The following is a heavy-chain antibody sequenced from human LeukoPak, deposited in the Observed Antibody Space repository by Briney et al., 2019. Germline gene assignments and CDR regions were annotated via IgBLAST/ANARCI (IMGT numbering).Heavy chain of an antibody. V-gene: IGHV3-23*01. CDR3: AKAVILWFGELFPFDY. J-gene: IGHJ4*02. D-gene: IGHD3-10*01. Sequence: PGGSPRLSCAASGFTFSSYAMSWVRQAPGKGLEWVSAISGSGGSTYYADSVKGRFTISRDNSKNTLYLQMNSLRAEDTAVCYCAKAVILWFGELFPFDYWGQGTLVTVSS. CDR1: GFTFSSYA. CDR2: ISGSGGST.